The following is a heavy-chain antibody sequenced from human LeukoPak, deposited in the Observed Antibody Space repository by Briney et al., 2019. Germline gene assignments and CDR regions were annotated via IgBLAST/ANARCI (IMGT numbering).Heavy chain of an antibody. D-gene: IGHD1-26*01. J-gene: IGHJ4*02. CDR2: INAGNGNT. CDR1: GYTFIGYY. CDR3: ARDSSGSYLLDY. Sequence: GASVKVSCKASGYTFIGYYMHWVRQAPGQRLEWMGWINAGNGNTKYSQKFQGRVTITRDTSASTAYMELSSLRSEDTAVYYCARDSSGSYLLDYWGQGTLVTVSS. V-gene: IGHV1-3*01.